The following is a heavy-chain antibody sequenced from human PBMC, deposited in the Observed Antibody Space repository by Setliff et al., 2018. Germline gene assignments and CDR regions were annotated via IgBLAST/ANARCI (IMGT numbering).Heavy chain of an antibody. D-gene: IGHD2-2*03. Sequence: SETLSLTCSVSGVSLTSSHFYWSWIRQRPGKGLEWIGKIDYRGSTRYNPSLETRVSMSVDTAKNQFSLRLTSVTDADTAVYYCAMDQGVVWGKGTTVTVSS. CDR3: AMDQGVV. J-gene: IGHJ6*03. CDR2: IDYRGST. CDR1: GVSLTSSHFY. V-gene: IGHV4-31*03.